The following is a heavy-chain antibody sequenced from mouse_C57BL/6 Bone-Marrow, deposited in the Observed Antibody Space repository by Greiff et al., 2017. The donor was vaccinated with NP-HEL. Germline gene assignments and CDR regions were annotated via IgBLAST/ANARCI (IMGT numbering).Heavy chain of an antibody. Sequence: QVQLQQPGAELVKPGASVKLSCKASGYTFTSYWMHWVKQRPGQGLEWIGMIHPNSGSTNYNEKFKSKATLTVDKSSSTAYLQLSSLTSEDSAVYYCAGPTAQGYYFAYWGQGTTLTVSA. CDR2: IHPNSGST. CDR3: AGPTAQGYYFAY. D-gene: IGHD3-2*02. J-gene: IGHJ2*01. CDR1: GYTFTSYW. V-gene: IGHV1-64*01.